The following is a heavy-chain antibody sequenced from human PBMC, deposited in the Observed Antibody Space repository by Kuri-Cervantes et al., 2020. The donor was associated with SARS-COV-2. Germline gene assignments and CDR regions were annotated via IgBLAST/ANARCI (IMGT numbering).Heavy chain of an antibody. D-gene: IGHD3-16*01. CDR1: GYTFITSD. J-gene: IGHJ5*02. CDR2: INPDTGNA. V-gene: IGHV1-8*02. CDR3: AKWYHDYMWETWRYNYFDP. Sequence: ASVKVSCKASGYTFITSDINWVRQATGQGLEWMGWINPDTGNAGYAQKFQGRVTMTEDTSTDTAYMELNNLRSDDTAVYYCAKWYHDYMWETWRYNYFDPWGPGTLVTVSS.